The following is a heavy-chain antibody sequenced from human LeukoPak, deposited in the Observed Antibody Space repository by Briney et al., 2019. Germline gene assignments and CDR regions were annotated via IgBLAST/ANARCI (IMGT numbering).Heavy chain of an antibody. CDR2: INHSGGT. Sequence: SETLSLTCAVYGGSFSGYYWSWIRQPPGKGLEWIGEINHSGGTNYNPSLKSRVTISVDTSKNQFSLKLSSVTAADTAVYYCARGGNSGSYYGYWGQGTLVTVSS. D-gene: IGHD1-26*01. J-gene: IGHJ4*02. CDR1: GGSFSGYY. V-gene: IGHV4-34*01. CDR3: ARGGNSGSYYGY.